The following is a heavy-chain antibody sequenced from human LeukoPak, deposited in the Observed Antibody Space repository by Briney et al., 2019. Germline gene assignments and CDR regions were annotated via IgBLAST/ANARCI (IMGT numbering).Heavy chain of an antibody. D-gene: IGHD6-19*01. CDR3: ARSERVPGFHDGFDL. CDR2: IIPIPGIT. V-gene: IGHV1-69*04. J-gene: IGHJ3*01. CDR1: GGPFSSAA. Sequence: SVKVSCKPSGGPFSSAALSWVRQAPGQGLEWMGRIIPIPGITNYAQKFQGRLTITVDRSTNSAYMELNSLRSEDTAMYYCARSERVPGFHDGFDLWGQGTRVSVSS.